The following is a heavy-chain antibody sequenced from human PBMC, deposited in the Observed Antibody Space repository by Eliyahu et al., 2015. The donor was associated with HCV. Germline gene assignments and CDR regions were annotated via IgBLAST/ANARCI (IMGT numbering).Heavy chain of an antibody. Sequence: QVQLVQSGAEVKKPGASVKVSCKASGYTFTSFYMHWVRQAPGQGLXWMGILDPSGGTSSYAQKFQGRVTMTRDTSTSTVYMELSSLRSEDTAVYYCARDGGGRRSYFDPWGHGTLVTVSS. D-gene: IGHD1-26*01. CDR1: GYTFTSFY. J-gene: IGHJ5*02. V-gene: IGHV1-46*01. CDR3: ARDGGGRRSYFDP. CDR2: LDPSGGTS.